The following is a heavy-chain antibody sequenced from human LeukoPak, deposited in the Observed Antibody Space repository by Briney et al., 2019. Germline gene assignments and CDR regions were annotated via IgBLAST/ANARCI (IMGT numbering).Heavy chain of an antibody. Sequence: GSLTLSCAASGFTFSYYGLHWVRQAPGKGLEWVALISTDGSNKNYADSVKGRFTISRDNSKNTLYLQMNSLRAEDTAVYYCAVNWNLDYWGQGTLVTVSS. J-gene: IGHJ4*02. CDR2: ISTDGSNK. CDR3: AVNWNLDY. V-gene: IGHV3-30*03. CDR1: GFTFSYYG. D-gene: IGHD1-20*01.